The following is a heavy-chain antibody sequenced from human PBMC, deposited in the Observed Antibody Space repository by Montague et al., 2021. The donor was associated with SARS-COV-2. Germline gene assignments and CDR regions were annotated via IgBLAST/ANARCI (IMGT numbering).Heavy chain of an antibody. V-gene: IGHV6-1*01. Sequence: CAISGDSVSSNSAAWDWIRQSPSRGLEWLGRTYYRSQWYNDYAVSAGSRIAINPDTSKNHFSLQLDSATPEDTAVYYCARSQHCGGGRCYSLSWFDPWGQGTLVVVSS. CDR1: GDSVSSNSAA. J-gene: IGHJ5*02. D-gene: IGHD2-15*01. CDR3: ARSQHCGGGRCYSLSWFDP. CDR2: TYYRSQWYN.